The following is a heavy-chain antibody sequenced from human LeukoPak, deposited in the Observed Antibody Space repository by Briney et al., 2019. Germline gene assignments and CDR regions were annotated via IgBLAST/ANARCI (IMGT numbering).Heavy chain of an antibody. Sequence: SETLSLTCTVSGGSISSSSYYWVWIPQPPGKELECIGSIYYSATTYYNPSLSRRITISVDTSKNQFPLKPSSVTAAATASYSRAITIEMSKISFVYWGEGNLVTVSS. V-gene: IGHV4-39*06. CDR2: IYYSATT. CDR1: GGSISSSSYY. J-gene: IGHJ4*02. D-gene: IGHD5-24*01. CDR3: AITIEMSKISFVY.